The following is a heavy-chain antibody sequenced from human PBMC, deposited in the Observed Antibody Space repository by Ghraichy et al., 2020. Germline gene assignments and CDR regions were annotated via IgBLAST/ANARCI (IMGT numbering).Heavy chain of an antibody. D-gene: IGHD3-3*01. J-gene: IGHJ4*02. Sequence: GESLNISCAASGFTFSSYAMSWVRQAPGKGLEWVSAISGSGGSTYYADSVKGRFTISRDNSKNTLYLQMNSLRAEDTAVYYCAKEILEGRSGYFRVFGYWGQGTLVTVSS. CDR2: ISGSGGST. CDR3: AKEILEGRSGYFRVFGY. CDR1: GFTFSSYA. V-gene: IGHV3-23*01.